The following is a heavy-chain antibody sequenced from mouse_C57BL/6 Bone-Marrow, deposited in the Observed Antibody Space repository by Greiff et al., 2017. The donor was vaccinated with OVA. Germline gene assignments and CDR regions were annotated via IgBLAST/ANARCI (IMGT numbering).Heavy chain of an antibody. CDR1: GYTFTSYW. CDR2: INPSNGGT. D-gene: IGHD1-1*01. J-gene: IGHJ4*01. CDR3: ARTPLYYYGSSSMDY. Sequence: VQLQQPGTELVKPGASVKLSCKASGYTFTSYWMHWVKQRPGQGLEWIGNINPSNGGTNYNEKFKSKATLTVDKSSSTAYMQLSSLTSEDSAVYYCARTPLYYYGSSSMDYWGQGTSVTVSS. V-gene: IGHV1-53*01.